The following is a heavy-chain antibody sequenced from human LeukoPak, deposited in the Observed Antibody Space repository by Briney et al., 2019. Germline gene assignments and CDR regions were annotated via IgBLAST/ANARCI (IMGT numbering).Heavy chain of an antibody. Sequence: SETLSLTCTVSGGSISSYYWSWIRQPPGKGLEWIGYIYYSGGTNYNPSLKSRVTISVDTSKNQFSLKLSSVTAADTAVYYCARDRRYDFWSGYYPRYYYYYMDVWGKGTTVTVSS. CDR1: GGSISSYY. CDR3: ARDRRYDFWSGYYPRYYYYYMDV. D-gene: IGHD3-3*01. V-gene: IGHV4-59*12. CDR2: IYYSGGT. J-gene: IGHJ6*03.